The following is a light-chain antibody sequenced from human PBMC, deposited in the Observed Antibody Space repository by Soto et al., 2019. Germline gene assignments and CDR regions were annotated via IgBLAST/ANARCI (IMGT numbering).Light chain of an antibody. CDR1: QDISSY. CDR2: AAS. Sequence: IQVTQSPSSLSASVGDRVTITCRASQDISSYLAWYQQKPGKAPKLLIYAASTLQTGVPSRFSGGGSGTDFTLTLSSLQPEDFATYYCKQVNSFPSTFGQGTRLEIK. V-gene: IGKV1-9*01. CDR3: KQVNSFPST. J-gene: IGKJ5*01.